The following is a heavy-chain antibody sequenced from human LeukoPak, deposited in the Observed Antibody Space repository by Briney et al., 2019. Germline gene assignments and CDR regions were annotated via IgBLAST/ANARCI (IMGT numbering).Heavy chain of an antibody. J-gene: IGHJ1*01. CDR3: GRNAAYCIDC. CDR1: DGSFSGYY. CDR2: INHSGST. D-gene: IGHD3-9*01. Sequence: SETLSLICAVYDGSFSGYYWSWIRQPPGKGLEWIGEINHSGSTNYNPSLKSRVTMSLDTSNNQFSLKLTSVTAADTAMYYCGRNAAYCIDCWGQGILVTVSS. V-gene: IGHV4-34*01.